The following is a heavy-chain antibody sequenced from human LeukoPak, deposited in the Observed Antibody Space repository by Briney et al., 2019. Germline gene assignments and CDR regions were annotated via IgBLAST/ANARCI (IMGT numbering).Heavy chain of an antibody. CDR3: ARESTRAPAQLGILERWAFDI. CDR2: IYYSGST. V-gene: IGHV4-59*12. Sequence: SETLSLTCNVSGDSISTYYWSWIRQPPGKGLDWIGHIYYSGSTDYNPSLMSRVTISVDTSKNQFSLKLSSVTATDTAVYYCARESTRAPAQLGILERWAFDIWGQGTMVTVSS. D-gene: IGHD7-27*01. CDR1: GDSISTYY. J-gene: IGHJ3*02.